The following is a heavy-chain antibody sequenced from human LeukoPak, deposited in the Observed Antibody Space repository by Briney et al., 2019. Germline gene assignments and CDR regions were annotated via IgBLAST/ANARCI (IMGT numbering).Heavy chain of an antibody. Sequence: GGSLRLSCAASAFTFSIYSMNWVRQAPGKGLEWVSFISGSSSSTFYADSVKGRFTVSRDNAKNSLYLQMNRLRDEDTAVHYCAKRGSKGLHYFDYWGQGTLVTVSS. J-gene: IGHJ4*02. D-gene: IGHD2-2*01. CDR1: AFTFSIYS. CDR3: AKRGSKGLHYFDY. CDR2: ISGSSSST. V-gene: IGHV3-48*02.